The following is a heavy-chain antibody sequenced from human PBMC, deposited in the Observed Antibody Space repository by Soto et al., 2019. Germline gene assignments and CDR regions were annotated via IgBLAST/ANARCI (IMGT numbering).Heavy chain of an antibody. V-gene: IGHV3-15*01. CDR1: GFTFSNAW. J-gene: IGHJ3*02. Sequence: DVQLVESGGGLVKPGGSLRLSCAASGFTFSNAWMSWVRQAPGKGLEWFGQIKTKTDGGTTDYAAPVKGRFTISRDDSKNTLYLQMNGLKTEDTAVYYCGTGSAFDMWGQGTMVSVSS. CDR2: IKTKTDGGTT. CDR3: GTGSAFDM.